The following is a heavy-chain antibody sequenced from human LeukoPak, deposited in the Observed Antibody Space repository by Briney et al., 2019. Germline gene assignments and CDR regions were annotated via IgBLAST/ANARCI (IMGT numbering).Heavy chain of an antibody. J-gene: IGHJ4*02. CDR1: GFIIRSYW. V-gene: IGHV3-48*04. CDR2: ISSSGSTI. Sequence: PGGSLRLSCAVSGFIIRSYWMTWVRQAPGKGLEWVSYISSSGSTIYYADSVKGRFTISRDNAKNSLYLQMNSLRAEDTAVYYCAKTGAGRGFGELPDYWGQGTLVTVSS. D-gene: IGHD3-10*01. CDR3: AKTGAGRGFGELPDY.